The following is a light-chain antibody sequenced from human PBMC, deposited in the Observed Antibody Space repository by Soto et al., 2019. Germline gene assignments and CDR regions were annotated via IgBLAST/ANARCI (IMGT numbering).Light chain of an antibody. CDR3: QQYHTSPLM. J-gene: IGKJ1*01. CDR2: GAS. V-gene: IGKV3-20*01. CDR1: QSVRSNY. Sequence: EIVLTRSPGTLSLSPGERATLACRASQSVRSNYLAWYQQKPGQAPRLLIYGASSRATGIPDRFSGSGSGTDFTLTISRLEPEDLAVYYCQQYHTSPLMFGQGTKVEIK.